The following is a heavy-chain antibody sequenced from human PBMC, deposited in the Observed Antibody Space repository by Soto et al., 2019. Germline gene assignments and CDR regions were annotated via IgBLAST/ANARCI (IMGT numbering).Heavy chain of an antibody. V-gene: IGHV3-30-3*01. CDR1: GFTFSSYA. CDR2: ISYDGSNK. CDR3: ATVGWRDGDLDY. D-gene: IGHD4-17*01. J-gene: IGHJ4*02. Sequence: QVQLVEAGGGVVQPGRSLRLSCAASGFTFSSYAMHWVRQAPGKGLEWVAVISYDGSNKYYADSVQGRFTISRDNSKNTLYRQRNSLRAEDTAVYYCATVGWRDGDLDYWGQGTLVTVSS.